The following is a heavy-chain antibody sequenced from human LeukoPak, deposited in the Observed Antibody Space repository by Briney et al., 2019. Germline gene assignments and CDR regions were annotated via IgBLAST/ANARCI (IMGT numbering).Heavy chain of an antibody. Sequence: SETLSLTCAVSGGSISTNNWWSWVRQPPGKGLEWIGNIYHSGSTTYNPSLKSRVTISLDKSKNQFSLRLTSVTAADTAVYYCARGGIFDYWGQGTLVTVSS. V-gene: IGHV4-4*02. CDR2: IYHSGST. J-gene: IGHJ4*02. CDR3: ARGGIFDY. D-gene: IGHD3-16*01. CDR1: GGSISTNNW.